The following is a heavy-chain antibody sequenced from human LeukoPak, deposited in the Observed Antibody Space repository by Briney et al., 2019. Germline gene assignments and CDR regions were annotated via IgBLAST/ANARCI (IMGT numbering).Heavy chain of an antibody. D-gene: IGHD3-16*01. CDR3: ARSYAGAFDY. CDR1: GVTFRSDA. J-gene: IGHJ4*02. CDR2: ISGRGGRT. V-gene: IGHV3-23*01. Sequence: GGSLRLSCAASGVTFRSDAMRWVGQAPGKGVEWGAAISGRGGRTDYADSVKGRFTISRHNSKNTLYLQMNSLRAEDTAVYYCARSYAGAFDYWGQGTLVTVSS.